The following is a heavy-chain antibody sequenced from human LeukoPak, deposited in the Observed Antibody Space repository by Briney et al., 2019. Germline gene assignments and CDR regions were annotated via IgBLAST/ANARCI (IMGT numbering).Heavy chain of an antibody. CDR3: ARVQDPSWWSYYDPSKYFDY. CDR2: INPNSGGT. D-gene: IGHD3-10*01. V-gene: IGHV1-2*02. CDR1: GYTFTGYY. Sequence: ASVKVSCKASGYTFTGYYMHWVRQAPGQGLEWMGWINPNSGGTNYAQKFQGRVTMTRDTSISTAYMELSRLRSDDTAVYYCARVQDPSWWSYYDPSKYFDYWGQGTLVTVSS. J-gene: IGHJ4*02.